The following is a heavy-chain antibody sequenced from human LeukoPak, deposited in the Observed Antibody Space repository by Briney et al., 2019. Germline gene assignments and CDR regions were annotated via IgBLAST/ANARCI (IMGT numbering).Heavy chain of an antibody. CDR3: AKDPTGYYYDSSGYYGGY. CDR1: GFTFSSYW. CDR2: IKGDGSEE. V-gene: IGHV3-7*01. Sequence: QTGGSLRPSCTASGFTFSSYWMSWVRQAPGKGLEWVANIKGDGSEEFCVDSVKGRFTISRDNAKNSLYLQMNSLRAEDTAVYYCAKDPTGYYYDSSGYYGGYWGQGTLVTVSS. D-gene: IGHD3-22*01. J-gene: IGHJ4*02.